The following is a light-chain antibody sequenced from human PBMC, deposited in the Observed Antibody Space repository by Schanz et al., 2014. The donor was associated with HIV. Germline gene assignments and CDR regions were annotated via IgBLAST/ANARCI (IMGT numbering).Light chain of an antibody. Sequence: DIQMTQSPSSLSASVGDRVTITCRASQTISNFLIWLQQKPGTAPEVLIYAANTLQSGVPSRFSASGSGRDFTLTISSLQPDDFATYYCQQYDNFPPSITFGQGTRLEIK. CDR3: QQYDNFPPSIT. J-gene: IGKJ5*01. V-gene: IGKV1-16*01. CDR2: AAN. CDR1: QTISNF.